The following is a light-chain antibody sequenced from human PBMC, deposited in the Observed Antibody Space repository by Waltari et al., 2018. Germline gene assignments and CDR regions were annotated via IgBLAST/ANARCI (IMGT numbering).Light chain of an antibody. CDR1: QTVRTTY. V-gene: IGKV3-20*01. CDR3: QQYDISPLT. CDR2: GAS. J-gene: IGKJ4*01. Sequence: EIVLTQSPGTLSLSPGERATLPCSASQTVRTTYLAWYQQKPGQAPPLLIYGASSRATGIPDRFSGSGSGTDFSLTISSLEPEDFAVYYCQQYDISPLTFGGGTKVEIK.